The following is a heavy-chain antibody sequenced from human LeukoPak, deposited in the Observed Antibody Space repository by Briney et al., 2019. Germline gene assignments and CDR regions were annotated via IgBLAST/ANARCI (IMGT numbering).Heavy chain of an antibody. CDR3: VTPGPGFRGYDSRDRAEY. J-gene: IGHJ4*02. Sequence: GVPLTLPCIASGYPFSNLDKLCVRQAPGKALEYVSAINYRVGSTYYRDPVKCRVTASRDNSKHSLSLQMSSLRPADTAVYYCVTPGPGFRGYDSRDRAEYCGRGNLVSVSS. CDR2: INYRVGST. CDR1: GYPFSNLD. D-gene: IGHD5-12*01. V-gene: IGHV3-64D*08.